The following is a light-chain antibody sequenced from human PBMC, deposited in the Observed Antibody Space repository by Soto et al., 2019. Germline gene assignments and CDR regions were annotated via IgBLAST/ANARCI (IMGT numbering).Light chain of an antibody. V-gene: IGLV2-8*01. CDR1: KKDIGVYDF. Sequence: QSALTQPPSASGSLGQSVTISRIGTKKDIGVYDFASWYQHHPGKAPRLIIYEVVQRPSGVPDRFSGSKSGDTASLTVSGLQAADEADYFCKSYAGSNTYVFGSGTKVTVL. CDR2: EVV. CDR3: KSYAGSNTYV. J-gene: IGLJ1*01.